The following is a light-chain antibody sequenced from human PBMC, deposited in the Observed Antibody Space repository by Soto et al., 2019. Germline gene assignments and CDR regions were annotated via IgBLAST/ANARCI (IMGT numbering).Light chain of an antibody. Sequence: QSALTQPASVSGSPGQSITISCTGTSSDVGGYNYVSWYQQHPGKAPKLIIYEVSNRPSGVSNRFSGSKSGNTASLTISGLQAEDEADYYCSSYTRSSFYVFGTGTKLTVL. J-gene: IGLJ1*01. CDR1: SSDVGGYNY. V-gene: IGLV2-14*01. CDR2: EVS. CDR3: SSYTRSSFYV.